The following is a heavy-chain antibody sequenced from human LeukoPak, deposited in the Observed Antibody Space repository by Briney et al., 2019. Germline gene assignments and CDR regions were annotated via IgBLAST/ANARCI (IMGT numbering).Heavy chain of an antibody. V-gene: IGHV4-59*01. Sequence: KPSETLSLTCTVSGGSISSYYWSWIRQPPGKGLEWIGYIYYSGSTNYNPSLKRRVTISVDTSKNQFSLKLSSVTAADTAVYYCARVGYDFWSGYYTADYYYYYMDVWGKGTTVTVSS. CDR2: IYYSGST. D-gene: IGHD3-3*01. J-gene: IGHJ6*03. CDR1: GGSISSYY. CDR3: ARVGYDFWSGYYTADYYYYYMDV.